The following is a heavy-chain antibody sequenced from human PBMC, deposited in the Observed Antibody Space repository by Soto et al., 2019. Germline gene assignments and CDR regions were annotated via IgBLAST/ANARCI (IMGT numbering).Heavy chain of an antibody. J-gene: IGHJ6*02. Sequence: PGGSLRLSCAASGFTFSSYAMSWVRQAPGKGLEWVSAISGSGGSTYYADSVKGRFAISRDNSMNTLYLQMNSLRAEDTAVYYCAKGDTAMVYYYYGMDVWGQGTTVTVSS. CDR1: GFTFSSYA. D-gene: IGHD5-18*01. V-gene: IGHV3-23*01. CDR2: ISGSGGST. CDR3: AKGDTAMVYYYYGMDV.